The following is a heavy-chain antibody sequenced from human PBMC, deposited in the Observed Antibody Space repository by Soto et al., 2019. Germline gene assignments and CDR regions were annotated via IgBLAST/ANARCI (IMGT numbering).Heavy chain of an antibody. CDR2: VNPIVSMS. Sequence: QVQLVQSGAEVKRPGSSVKVSCKASGDTFNFYSINWVRQAPGLGLEWMGRVNPIVSMSNYAQKFQGRDTRTAAKSTSTAYMELSSLRSEDTAIYYCASSYGSGYRAFDYWGQGALVTVSS. J-gene: IGHJ4*02. D-gene: IGHD3-10*01. CDR3: ASSYGSGYRAFDY. CDR1: GDTFNFYS. V-gene: IGHV1-69*02.